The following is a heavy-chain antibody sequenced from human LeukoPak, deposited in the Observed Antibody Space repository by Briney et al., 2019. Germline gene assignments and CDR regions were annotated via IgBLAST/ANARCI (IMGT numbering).Heavy chain of an antibody. CDR2: VSGSGGST. Sequence: TGGSLRLSCAASGFTVSSYAMSWVRQAPGRWLECVSAVSGSGGSTYYADSVKGGFTISRDNSKNTLYLQMSSLRAEDTAVYYCAKDYVQYLNTGIVGATHIDYWGQGTLVTVSS. CDR1: GFTVSSYA. D-gene: IGHD1-26*01. J-gene: IGHJ4*02. V-gene: IGHV3-23*01. CDR3: AKDYVQYLNTGIVGATHIDY.